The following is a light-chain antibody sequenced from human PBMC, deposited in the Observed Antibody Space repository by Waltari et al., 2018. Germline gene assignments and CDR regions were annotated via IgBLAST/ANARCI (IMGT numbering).Light chain of an antibody. CDR1: QSLLYSSNNKNY. J-gene: IGKJ2*01. Sequence: DIVMTQYPDSLAVSLGERTTINCKYSQSLLYSSNNKNYLAWYQQKPGQPPKLLIYWASTRESGVPDRFSGSGSGTDFTLTISSLQAEDVAVYYCQQYYSTPYTFGQGTKLEF. CDR3: QQYYSTPYT. CDR2: WAS. V-gene: IGKV4-1*01.